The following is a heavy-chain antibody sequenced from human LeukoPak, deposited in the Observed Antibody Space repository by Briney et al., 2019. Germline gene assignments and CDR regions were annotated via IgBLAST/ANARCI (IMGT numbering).Heavy chain of an antibody. V-gene: IGHV3-33*01. J-gene: IGHJ4*02. Sequence: GGSLRLSCAASGFTFSSYGMHWVRQAPGKGLEWVAVIWYDGSNKYYADSVKGRFTISRDNSKNTLYLQMNSLRAEDTAVYYCARDLSIAARPFDYWGQGTLVTVSS. CDR3: ARDLSIAARPFDY. CDR2: IWYDGSNK. CDR1: GFTFSSYG. D-gene: IGHD6-6*01.